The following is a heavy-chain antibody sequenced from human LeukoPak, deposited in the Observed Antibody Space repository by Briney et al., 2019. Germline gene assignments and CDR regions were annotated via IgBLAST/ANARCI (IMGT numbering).Heavy chain of an antibody. V-gene: IGHV4-59*12. CDR2: IYYSGST. Sequence: PSETLSLTCTVSGGSISSYYWSWIRQPPGKGLEWIGYIYYSGSTNYNPSLKSRVTISVDTSKNQFSLKLSSVTAADTAVYYCAREASLTTRGDYWGQGTLVTVSS. J-gene: IGHJ4*02. CDR3: AREASLTTRGDY. CDR1: GGSISSYY. D-gene: IGHD4-11*01.